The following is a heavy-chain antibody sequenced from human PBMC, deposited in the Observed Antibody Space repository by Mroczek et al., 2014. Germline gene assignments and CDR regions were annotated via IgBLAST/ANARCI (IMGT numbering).Heavy chain of an antibody. CDR1: GGSISSYY. Sequence: QVQLQESGPGLVKPSETLSLTCTVSGGSISSYYWSWIRQPPGKGLEWIGYIYYSGSTNYNPSLKSRVTISVDTSKNQFSLKLSSVTAADTAVYYCARGAIFGVVTYYFDYWGQGTLVTVSS. V-gene: IGHV4-59*01. CDR2: IYYSGST. CDR3: ARGAIFGVVTYYFDY. J-gene: IGHJ4*02. D-gene: IGHD3-3*01.